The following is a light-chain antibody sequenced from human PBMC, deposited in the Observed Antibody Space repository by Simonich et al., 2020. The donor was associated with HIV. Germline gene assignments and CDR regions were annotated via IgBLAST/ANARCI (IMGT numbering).Light chain of an antibody. CDR2: DAS. V-gene: IGKV3-20*01. J-gene: IGKJ1*01. CDR1: QSVSSY. CDR3: QQYGSSPRT. Sequence: EIVLTQSPATLSLSPGERATLSCRASQSVSSYLAWYQQKPGQAPRLLIYDASNMAPDIPARFSGSGSGTDFTLTISRLEPEDFAVYYCQQYGSSPRTFGQGTKVEIK.